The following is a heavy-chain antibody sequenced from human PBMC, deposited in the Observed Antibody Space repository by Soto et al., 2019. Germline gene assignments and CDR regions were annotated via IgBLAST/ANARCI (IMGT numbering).Heavy chain of an antibody. CDR2: MNPNSGNT. D-gene: IGHD3-10*01. V-gene: IGHV1-8*01. CDR1: GYTFTSYD. Sequence: GASVKVSCKASGYTFTSYDINWVRQATGQGLEWMGWMNPNSGNTGYAQKFQGRVTMTRNTSISTAYMELSSLRSEDTAVYYCARRRTIGVKNTWFDPCCRPNLVTVSS. J-gene: IGHJ5*02. CDR3: ARRRTIGVKNTWFDP.